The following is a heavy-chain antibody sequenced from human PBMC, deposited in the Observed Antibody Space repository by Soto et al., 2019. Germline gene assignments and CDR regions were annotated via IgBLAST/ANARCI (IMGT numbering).Heavy chain of an antibody. Sequence: SETLSLTCTVSDDSISTYYWGWIRQPPGKGLEWIGYIFYTGTTKYNPSLKSRVTISLDASENQFSLKLSSVTAADTAVYYCARHYPIGNNWNYYDYWGQGTLVTVSS. CDR3: ARHYPIGNNWNYYDY. D-gene: IGHD1-1*01. CDR2: IFYTGTT. CDR1: DDSISTYY. J-gene: IGHJ4*02. V-gene: IGHV4-59*08.